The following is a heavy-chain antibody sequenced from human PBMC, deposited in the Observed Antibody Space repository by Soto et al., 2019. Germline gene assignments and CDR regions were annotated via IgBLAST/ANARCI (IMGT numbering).Heavy chain of an antibody. Sequence: SVKVSWKASGFYFGSFGIQFLLQTRGRGLEWIGWIVVASGRTNYARQFQGRVAFSRDMSSTTAYMDLYDLKSDDTAVYFCSADHPHTAIGWPVWGQGTTVTVSS. CDR3: SADHPHTAIGWPV. J-gene: IGHJ6*02. CDR2: IVVASGRT. CDR1: GFYFGSFG. V-gene: IGHV1-58*02.